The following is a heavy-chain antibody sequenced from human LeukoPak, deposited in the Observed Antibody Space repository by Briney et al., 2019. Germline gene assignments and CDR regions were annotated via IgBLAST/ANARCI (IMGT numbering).Heavy chain of an antibody. CDR1: GYTFTTYT. CDR2: IDTNTGNP. V-gene: IGHV7-4-1*02. CDR3: ATQQLVPGLFDS. Sequence: ASVKVSCKASGYTFTTYTINWMRQAPGQGLQWLGWIDTNTGNPTYAQGFTGRFVFSLDTSVSTAYLQINSLKAEDTAVYYCATQQLVPGLFDSWGQGTQVTVSS. J-gene: IGHJ5*01. D-gene: IGHD6-13*01.